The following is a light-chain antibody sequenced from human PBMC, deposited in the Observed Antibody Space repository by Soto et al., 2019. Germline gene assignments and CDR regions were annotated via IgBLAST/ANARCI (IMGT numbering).Light chain of an antibody. CDR1: HVVSSSY. V-gene: IGKV3-20*01. CDR2: GAS. J-gene: IGKJ5*01. Sequence: EIVFSQSPGTLSFSPGGRAPLSRRASHVVSSSYLAWYQQNPGQAPRLLIYGASSRATGIPDRFSGSGSGTDFTLTISSLQPEDFATYYCQQLHGYPITFGQGTRLEIK. CDR3: QQLHGYPIT.